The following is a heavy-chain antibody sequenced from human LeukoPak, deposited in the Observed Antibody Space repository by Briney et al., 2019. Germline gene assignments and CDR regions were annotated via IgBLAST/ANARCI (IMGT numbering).Heavy chain of an antibody. CDR2: INPSGGST. D-gene: IGHD6-19*01. CDR3: ARGGYSSPRGWFDP. Sequence: ASVKVSCKASGYTFINYYIHWVRQAPGQGLEWMGIINPSGGSTTYPQKFQGRVTMSRDMSTSTVYMDLSSLRSEDTAVYYCARGGYSSPRGWFDPWGQGTLVTVSS. V-gene: IGHV1-46*01. CDR1: GYTFINYY. J-gene: IGHJ5*02.